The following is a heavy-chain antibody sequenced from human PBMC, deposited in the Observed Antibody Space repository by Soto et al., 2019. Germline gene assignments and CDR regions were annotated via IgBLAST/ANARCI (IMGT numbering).Heavy chain of an antibody. D-gene: IGHD3-10*01. V-gene: IGHV4-34*01. J-gene: IGHJ3*02. Sequence: SETLSLTCAVYGGSFSGYYWSWIRQPPGKGLEWIGEINHSGSTSYNPSLKSRVTISVDTSKNQFSLKLSSVTAADTAVYYCARDGITMVREDAFDIWGQGTMVTVSS. CDR1: GGSFSGYY. CDR3: ARDGITMVREDAFDI. CDR2: INHSGST.